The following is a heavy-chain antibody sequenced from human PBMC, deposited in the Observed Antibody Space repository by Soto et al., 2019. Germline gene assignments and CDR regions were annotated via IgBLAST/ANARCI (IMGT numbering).Heavy chain of an antibody. CDR1: GFTFSSYA. Sequence: GGSLRLSCAASGFTFSSYAMSWVRQAPGKGLEWVSAISGSGGSTYYADSVKGRFTISRDNSKNTLYLQMNSLRAEDTAVYYCAKVPGTIAAGGYYFDYWGQGPLVTVSS. D-gene: IGHD6-6*01. J-gene: IGHJ4*02. V-gene: IGHV3-23*01. CDR3: AKVPGTIAAGGYYFDY. CDR2: ISGSGGST.